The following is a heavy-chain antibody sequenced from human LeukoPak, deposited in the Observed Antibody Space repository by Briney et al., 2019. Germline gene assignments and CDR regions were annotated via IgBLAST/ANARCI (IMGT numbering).Heavy chain of an antibody. CDR1: GFTFSSYG. CDR3: SRDYGDDVPYYFDY. V-gene: IGHV3-33*01. J-gene: IGHJ4*02. Sequence: GGSLRLSCAASGFTFSSYGMHWVRQAPGKGLEWVAVIWYDGSNKYSADSVKGRFTIPRDNSKNTLYLQMHSLRAEDTAVYSCSRDYGDDVPYYFDYWGQRTLVTASS. D-gene: IGHD4-17*01. CDR2: IWYDGSNK.